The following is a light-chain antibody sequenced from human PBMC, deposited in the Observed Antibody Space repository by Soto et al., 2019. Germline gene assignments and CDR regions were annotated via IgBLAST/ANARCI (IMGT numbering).Light chain of an antibody. J-gene: IGLJ3*02. CDR3: AAWDDSLNGRV. CDR1: SSNIGSNT. Sequence: QSVLTQSPLASGTPGQRVTISCSGSSSNIGSNTVNWYQKLPGTAPKVLIYSNNQRPSGVPDRFSGSKSGTSASLAISGLQSEDEADYYCAAWDDSLNGRVFGGGTKLTVL. V-gene: IGLV1-44*01. CDR2: SNN.